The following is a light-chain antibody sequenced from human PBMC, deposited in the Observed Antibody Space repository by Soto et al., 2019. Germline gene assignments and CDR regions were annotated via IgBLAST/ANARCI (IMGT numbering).Light chain of an antibody. CDR2: LGS. V-gene: IGKV2-28*01. Sequence: DVVMTQSPLSLPVTPGEPASISCRSSQSLLHSDGYNYLEWYLQKPGQSPQLLIYLGSSRASGVPDRISGSGSGTDFTLQISRVEAEDVGVYYCVQTLQTYPFGQGTKLEIQ. CDR1: QSLLHSDGYNY. J-gene: IGKJ2*01. CDR3: VQTLQTYP.